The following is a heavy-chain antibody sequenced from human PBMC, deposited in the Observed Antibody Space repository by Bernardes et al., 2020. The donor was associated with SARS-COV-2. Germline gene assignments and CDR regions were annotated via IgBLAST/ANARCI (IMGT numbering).Heavy chain of an antibody. D-gene: IGHD2-2*01. CDR2: ISGSGGST. J-gene: IGHJ6*03. Sequence: GGSLRLSCAASGFTFSSYAMSWVRQAPGKGLEWVSAISGSGGSTYYADSVKGRFTISRDNSKNTLYLQMNSLRAEDTAVYYCAKDGWRVVPAAIYMDVWGKGTTVTVSS. CDR1: GFTFSSYA. V-gene: IGHV3-23*01. CDR3: AKDGWRVVPAAIYMDV.